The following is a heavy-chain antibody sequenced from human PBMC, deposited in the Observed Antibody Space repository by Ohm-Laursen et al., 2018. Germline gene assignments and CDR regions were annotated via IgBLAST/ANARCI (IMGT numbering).Heavy chain of an antibody. CDR2: IYSGGDM. CDR3: ARDVPGIVASRGGG. Sequence: SLRLSCAASGFTISNNYMNWVRQAPGKGPEWVSLIYSGGDMFYADSVKGRFTISRDKSKNTLYLQMNSLRVEDTAMYFCARDVPGIVASRGGGWGQGTLVTVSS. V-gene: IGHV3-53*01. CDR1: GFTISNNY. J-gene: IGHJ4*02. D-gene: IGHD3-16*01.